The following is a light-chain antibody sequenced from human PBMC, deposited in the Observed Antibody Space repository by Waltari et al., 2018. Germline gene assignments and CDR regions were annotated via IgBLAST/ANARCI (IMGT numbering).Light chain of an antibody. CDR2: DSS. CDR3: QQFNSYPFT. CDR1: HGISSA. J-gene: IGKJ4*01. Sequence: IQLTQSPSSLSASAGHRVPIPCRASHGISSALAWYHPKPGKAPNLLIFDSSSLESWVPSRFSGSGSGTDFTLTTSSLQPEDFATYYCQQFNSYPFTFGGGTKVEIK. V-gene: IGKV1-13*02.